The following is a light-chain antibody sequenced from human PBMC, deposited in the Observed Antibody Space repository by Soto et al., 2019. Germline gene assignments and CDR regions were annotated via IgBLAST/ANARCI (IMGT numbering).Light chain of an antibody. CDR2: DAY. V-gene: IGKV1-5*01. CDR1: QSISRW. CDR3: QQYNSYTWT. J-gene: IGKJ1*01. Sequence: DIQMPQSPSNLYAPVGDSLTITCGSSQSISRWVAWYHHKPGNAPKLLFYDAYSLEIGVPSRFGGSGSGTEFTLTISSLQTDEFPTYYCQQYNSYTWTLGQGTK.